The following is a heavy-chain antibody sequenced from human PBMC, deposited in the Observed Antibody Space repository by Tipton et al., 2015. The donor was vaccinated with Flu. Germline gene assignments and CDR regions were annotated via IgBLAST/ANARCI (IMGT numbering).Heavy chain of an antibody. D-gene: IGHD4/OR15-4a*01. J-gene: IGHJ6*02. CDR1: GFTLSDYW. CDR2: IKADGSEK. V-gene: IGHV3-7*01. Sequence: SLRLSCAASGFTLSDYWMVWVRQAPGKGLEWVANIKADGSEKYYVDSVKGRFTVSRDNAKNSLFLQMTSLRAEDTAVYYCARDRPHCRANTSFHSSYCGMDVWGPGTAVSV. CDR3: ARDRPHCRANTSFHSSYCGMDV.